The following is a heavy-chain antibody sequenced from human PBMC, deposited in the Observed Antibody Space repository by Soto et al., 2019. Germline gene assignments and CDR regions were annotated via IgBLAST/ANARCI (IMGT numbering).Heavy chain of an antibody. CDR3: AKIPYNWNYIDY. CDR2: IYYSGST. V-gene: IGHV4-31*03. Sequence: LSLTCTVSGGSISSGGYYWSWIRQHPGKGLEWIGYIYYSGSTYYNPSLKSRVTISVDTSKNQFSLKLSSVTAADTAVYYCAKIPYNWNYIDYWGQGTLVTVSS. CDR1: GGSISSGGYY. J-gene: IGHJ4*02. D-gene: IGHD1-20*01.